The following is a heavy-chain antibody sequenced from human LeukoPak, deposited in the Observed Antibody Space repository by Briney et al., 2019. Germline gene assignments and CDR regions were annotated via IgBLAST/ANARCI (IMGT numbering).Heavy chain of an antibody. CDR1: GFTFDDYA. CDR3: AKGADPLTWRMTTVAGTRFDF. J-gene: IGHJ4*02. CDR2: ISGDGGSR. D-gene: IGHD6-19*01. Sequence: GRSLRLSCAASGFTFDDYAMHWVRQAPGKGLEWVSLISGDGGSRYYAGSVKGRFTVSRDNSKNSLYLQMNRLRTEDTAFYYCAKGADPLTWRMTTVAGTRFDFWGQGTLVTVSS. V-gene: IGHV3-43*02.